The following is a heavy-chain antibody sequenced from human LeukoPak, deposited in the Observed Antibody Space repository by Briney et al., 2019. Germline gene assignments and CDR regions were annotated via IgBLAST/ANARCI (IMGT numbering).Heavy chain of an antibody. CDR2: ISGSGGST. CDR3: TKDLDCSSTSCYPDY. V-gene: IGHV3-23*01. Sequence: PGGSLRLSCAASGFTFSSYAMSWVRQAPGKGLEWVSAISGSGGSTYYADSVKGRFTISRDNSKNTLYLQMNSLRAEDTAVYYCTKDLDCSSTSCYPDYWGQGTLVTVSS. CDR1: GFTFSSYA. D-gene: IGHD2-2*01. J-gene: IGHJ4*02.